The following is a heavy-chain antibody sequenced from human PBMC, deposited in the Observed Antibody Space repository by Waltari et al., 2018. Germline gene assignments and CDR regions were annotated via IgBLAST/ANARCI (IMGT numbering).Heavy chain of an antibody. D-gene: IGHD3-10*01. CDR3: AREYYGSGSYKWFDP. V-gene: IGHV1-2*02. J-gene: IGHJ5*02. Sequence: VQLVESGAEVKKPGASVKVSCKASGYTFTGYYMHWVRQAPGQGLEWMGWINPNSGGTNYAQKFQGRVTMTRDTSISTAYMELSRLRSDDTAVYYCAREYYGSGSYKWFDPWGQGTLVTVSS. CDR2: INPNSGGT. CDR1: GYTFTGYY.